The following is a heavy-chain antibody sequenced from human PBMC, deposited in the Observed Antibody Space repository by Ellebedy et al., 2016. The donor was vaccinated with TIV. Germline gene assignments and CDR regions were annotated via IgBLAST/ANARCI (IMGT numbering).Heavy chain of an antibody. D-gene: IGHD6-19*01. J-gene: IGHJ4*01. CDR1: GFNFGRYI. V-gene: IGHV3-21*01. CDR3: AREREYSSDIDY. Sequence: GESLKISXAASGFNFGRYIMNWVRQAPGKGLEWVSSTTSSTAYIYYADSVKGRFTISRDNTKNSLYLQMNSLTAEDTAVYYCAREREYSSDIDYWGQGTLVTVSS. CDR2: TTSSTAYI.